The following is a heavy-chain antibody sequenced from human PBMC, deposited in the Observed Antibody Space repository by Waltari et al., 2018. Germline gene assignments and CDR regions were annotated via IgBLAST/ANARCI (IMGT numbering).Heavy chain of an antibody. J-gene: IGHJ4*01. CDR2: IHYSGST. D-gene: IGHD2-21*01. CDR1: GESFLGYF. V-gene: IGHV4-34*01. Sequence: QVQLHQWGAGQLKPSETLSLTCAVYGESFLGYFWSWVRQSPGKGLEWLGSIHYSGSTNYNPTLESRLSLSVDTTKKQFSLKLTSVTAADAALYFCARYGEVPASYFFDHWGQGTLVTVSS. CDR3: ARYGEVPASYFFDH.